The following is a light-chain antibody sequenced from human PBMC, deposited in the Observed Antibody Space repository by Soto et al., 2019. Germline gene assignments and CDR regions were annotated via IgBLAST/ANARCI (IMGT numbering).Light chain of an antibody. CDR2: GVS. CDR1: QRVTSN. Sequence: EIVMTQSPATRSVSPVERTTLSCRASQRVTSNLAWYQQKPGQVPRLLMYGVSTWATGIPARFGGSGSATEFTLTISSLQSEDFAVYYCQQYSQWPLTFGGGTKVDIK. CDR3: QQYSQWPLT. V-gene: IGKV3-15*01. J-gene: IGKJ4*01.